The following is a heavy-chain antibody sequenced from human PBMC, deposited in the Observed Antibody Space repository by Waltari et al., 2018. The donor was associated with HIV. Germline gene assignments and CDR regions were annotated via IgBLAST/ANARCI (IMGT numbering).Heavy chain of an antibody. CDR1: GYTFSAYW. Sequence: EVQLVQSGAEVKKPGESVKIYCPASGYTFSAYWIGWVRKKPGKGLEWMGIVYADDSETKYSPSFQGQVTLSVDRSTNTAYLHWSSLKSTDTAIIYCARRGLGRDYYYYGLDVWGQGTTVIVSS. CDR3: ARRGLGRDYYYYGLDV. D-gene: IGHD7-27*01. CDR2: VYADDSET. V-gene: IGHV5-51*03. J-gene: IGHJ6*02.